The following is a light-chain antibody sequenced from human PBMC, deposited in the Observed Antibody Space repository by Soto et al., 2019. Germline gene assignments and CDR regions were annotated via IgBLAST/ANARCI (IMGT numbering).Light chain of an antibody. CDR3: QQRSNWRALT. CDR2: DAS. CDR1: QSVSSY. V-gene: IGKV3-11*01. Sequence: EIVLTQSPATLSLSPGERATLSCRASQSVSSYLAWYQQKPGQAPRLLIYDASNRATGIPARFSGSGSGTDFTINISSLEPEDFAVYYCQQRSNWRALTFGGGTKVEIK. J-gene: IGKJ4*01.